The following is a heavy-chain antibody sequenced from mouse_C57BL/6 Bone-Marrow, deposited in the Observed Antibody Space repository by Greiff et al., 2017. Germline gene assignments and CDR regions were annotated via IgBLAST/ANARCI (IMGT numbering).Heavy chain of an antibody. CDR1: GYSITSGYD. V-gene: IGHV3-1*01. CDR3: ARGGEGNYFKGDWYFDV. D-gene: IGHD2-1*01. Sequence: EVQGVESGPGMVKPSQSLSLTCTVTGYSITSGYDWHWIRHFPGNKLEWMGYISYSGSTNYNPSLKSRISITHDTSKNHFFLKLNSVTTEDTATYYCARGGEGNYFKGDWYFDVWGTGTTVTVSS. CDR2: ISYSGST. J-gene: IGHJ1*03.